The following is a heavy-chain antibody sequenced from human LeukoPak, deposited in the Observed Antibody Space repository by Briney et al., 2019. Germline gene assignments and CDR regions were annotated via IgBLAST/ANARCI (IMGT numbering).Heavy chain of an antibody. CDR3: ARQAISGSYFGSAFDI. CDR2: IYPGDSDT. J-gene: IGHJ3*02. D-gene: IGHD1-26*01. Sequence: HGESLKISCKGSGNSFTTYWIGWVRQMPGKGLEWMGIIYPGDSDTRYSPSFQGQVTISADKSISTAYLQWSSLKASDTAMYYCARQAISGSYFGSAFDIWGQGTMVTVSS. CDR1: GNSFTTYW. V-gene: IGHV5-51*01.